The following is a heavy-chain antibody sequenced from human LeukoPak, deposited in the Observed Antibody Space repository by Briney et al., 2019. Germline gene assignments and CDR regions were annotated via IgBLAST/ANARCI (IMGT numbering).Heavy chain of an antibody. CDR3: ARDIPGAPKYYYYGMDV. CDR1: GYTFTSYY. V-gene: IGHV1-2*02. CDR2: INPNSGGT. D-gene: IGHD1-14*01. Sequence: GASVKVSCKASGYTFTSYYMHWVRQAPGQGLEWMGWINPNSGGTNYAQKFQGRVTMTRDTSISTAYMELSRLRSDDTAVYYCARDIPGAPKYYYYGMDVWGQGTTVTVSS. J-gene: IGHJ6*02.